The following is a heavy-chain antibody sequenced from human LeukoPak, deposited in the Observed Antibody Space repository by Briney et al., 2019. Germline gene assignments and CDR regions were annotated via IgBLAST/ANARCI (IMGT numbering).Heavy chain of an antibody. CDR3: ARDGDAVLTHFDWPTPGLPDY. D-gene: IGHD3-9*01. J-gene: IGHJ4*02. CDR2: INPNNAGT. CDR1: GYIFTRHY. Sequence: ASVKVSCKASGYIFTRHYIHWVRQAPGQGLEYMGWINPNNAGTNFAQKFQGRVIMTRDTSISTTYMELIGLKSDDTAVYYCARDGDAVLTHFDWPTPGLPDYWGQGSLVTVSS. V-gene: IGHV1-2*02.